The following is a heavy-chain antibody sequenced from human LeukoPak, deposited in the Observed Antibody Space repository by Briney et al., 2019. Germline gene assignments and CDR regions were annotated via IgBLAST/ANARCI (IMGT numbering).Heavy chain of an antibody. CDR3: ARDRPDYYGSGSSYYFDY. CDR2: ISAYNGNT. CDR1: GYTFTSYG. D-gene: IGHD3-10*01. V-gene: IGHV1-18*01. Sequence: ASVKVSCKASGYTFTSYGISWVRQAPGQGLEWVGWISAYNGNTNYAQKLQGRVTMTTDTSTSTAYMELRSLRSDDTAVYYCARDRPDYYGSGSSYYFDYWGQGTLATVSS. J-gene: IGHJ4*02.